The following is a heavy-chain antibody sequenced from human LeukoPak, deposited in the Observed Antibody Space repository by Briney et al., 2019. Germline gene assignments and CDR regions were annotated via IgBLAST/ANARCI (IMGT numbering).Heavy chain of an antibody. CDR3: AIVRGGRYPTMNLFDY. J-gene: IGHJ4*02. CDR2: ISGSGGST. D-gene: IGHD1-26*01. Sequence: GGSLRLSCAASGFTFSSYAMSWVRQAPGKXLEWVSGISGSGGSTYYAESVKGRFTISRDNSNNTLYLQMNRLRAEDTAVYYCAIVRGGRYPTMNLFDYWGQGTLVTVPS. V-gene: IGHV3-23*01. CDR1: GFTFSSYA.